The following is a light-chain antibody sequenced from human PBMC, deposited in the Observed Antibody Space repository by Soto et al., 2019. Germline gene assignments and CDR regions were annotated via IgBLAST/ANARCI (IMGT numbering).Light chain of an antibody. CDR3: CSYVGATTHV. CDR2: EGI. CDR1: SSNIGGYNV. V-gene: IGLV2-23*01. Sequence: QSALTQPGSVSVSTSQSATISNNGTSSNIGGYNVVSWYQQHPGKAPKVIVYEGIKRPSGVSDRFSGSTSGSTASLTISGLQAEDEAEYYCCSYVGATTHVFGSGTKVTVL. J-gene: IGLJ1*01.